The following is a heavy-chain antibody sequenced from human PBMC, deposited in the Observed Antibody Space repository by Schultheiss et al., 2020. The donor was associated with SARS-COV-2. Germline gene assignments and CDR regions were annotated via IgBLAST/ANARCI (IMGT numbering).Heavy chain of an antibody. CDR2: IYYSGST. V-gene: IGHV4-61*01. D-gene: IGHD2-8*02. Sequence: SETLSLTCTVSGGSVSSGSYYWSWIRQPPGKGLEWIGYIYYSGSTNYNPSLKSRVTISVDTSKNQFSLKLSSVTAADTAVYYCARVRVGYCTGGVCLQMEYYFDYWGQGTLVTVSS. CDR1: GGSVSSGSYY. CDR3: ARVRVGYCTGGVCLQMEYYFDY. J-gene: IGHJ4*02.